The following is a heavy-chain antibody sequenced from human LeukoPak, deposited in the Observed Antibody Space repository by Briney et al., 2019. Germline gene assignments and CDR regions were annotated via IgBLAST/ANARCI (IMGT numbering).Heavy chain of an antibody. CDR3: ARYCGGGSCFDY. CDR2: IKADGSEK. Sequence: TGGSLRLSCAASGFTFSNYNINWVRQAPGKGLEWVANIKADGSEKYYVDSVKGRFTVSRDNAKNSLYLQMNSLRAEDTGLYYCARYCGGGSCFDYWGRGTLVTVSS. D-gene: IGHD2-15*01. CDR1: GFTFSNYN. J-gene: IGHJ4*02. V-gene: IGHV3-7*04.